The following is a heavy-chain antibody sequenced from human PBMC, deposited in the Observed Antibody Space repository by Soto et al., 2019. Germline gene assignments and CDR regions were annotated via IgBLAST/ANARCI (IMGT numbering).Heavy chain of an antibody. CDR3: VRDQKYFRVNGNWFDS. V-gene: IGHV1-18*04. CDR2: VSGNNGAS. D-gene: IGHD2-2*01. Sequence: ASVKVSCKASGYTSSDFGISWVRQAPGQGLEWIGWVSGNNGASNPAPKVQGRITMTLDTSTGVSYMALRSLRSDDTAIYYCVRDQKYFRVNGNWFDSWGQGTTVTVSS. CDR1: GYTSSDFG. J-gene: IGHJ5*01.